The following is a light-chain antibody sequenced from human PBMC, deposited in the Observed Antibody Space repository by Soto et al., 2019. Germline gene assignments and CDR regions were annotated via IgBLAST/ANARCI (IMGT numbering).Light chain of an antibody. Sequence: QSVLTQSASVSGSPGQSITLSCTGSSSDVGGYDFVSWFQHHPGKAPKLLIYEVSDRTSGVSNRFSGSKSGNTASLTISGLQAEDEATYYCSSYSSGSTLVLFGGGTKLTVL. CDR2: EVS. V-gene: IGLV2-14*01. CDR3: SSYSSGSTLVL. J-gene: IGLJ2*01. CDR1: SSDVGGYDF.